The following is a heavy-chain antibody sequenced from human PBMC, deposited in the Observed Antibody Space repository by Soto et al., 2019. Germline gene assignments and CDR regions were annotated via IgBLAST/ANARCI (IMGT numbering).Heavy chain of an antibody. D-gene: IGHD3-10*01. CDR3: ARGPRSSGTYSYFDF. CDR1: GFTFSNYG. Sequence: GGSLRLSCATSGFTFSNYGMSWVRQAPGKGLEWVSSISGSGDNTYYADSVWGRLTISRDNSKNTLYLQMNSLRAGDTAVYYCARGPRSSGTYSYFDFWGQGTLVTVSS. J-gene: IGHJ4*02. CDR2: ISGSGDNT. V-gene: IGHV3-23*01.